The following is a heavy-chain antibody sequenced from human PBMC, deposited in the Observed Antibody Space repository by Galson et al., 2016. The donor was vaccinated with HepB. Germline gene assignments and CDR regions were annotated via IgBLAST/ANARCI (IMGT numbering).Heavy chain of an antibody. V-gene: IGHV3-23*01. CDR3: AKGRGGYSDHDDYFDY. CDR2: ISGSGGSA. Sequence: SLRLSCAPSGSIFSDFVMSWVRQAPGKGLEWVSAISGSGGSAYYADSVKGRFTISRDNSKNTLYLQMNSLRGEDTAVYYCAKGRGGYSDHDDYFDYWGQGTLVTVSS. CDR1: GSIFSDFV. D-gene: IGHD5-12*01. J-gene: IGHJ4*02.